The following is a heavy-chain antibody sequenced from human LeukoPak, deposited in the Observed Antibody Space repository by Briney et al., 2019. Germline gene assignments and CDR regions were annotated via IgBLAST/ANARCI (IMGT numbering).Heavy chain of an antibody. J-gene: IGHJ4*02. CDR3: AKAHFSSSWYFDY. CDR1: GFTVSTNY. D-gene: IGHD6-13*01. Sequence: GGSLRLSCAASGFTVSTNYMSWVRQAPGKGLEWVSVIYSGGSTYYADSVKGRFTISRDNSKNTLYLQMNSLRAEDTAVYYCAKAHFSSSWYFDYWGQGTLVTVSS. V-gene: IGHV3-53*01. CDR2: IYSGGST.